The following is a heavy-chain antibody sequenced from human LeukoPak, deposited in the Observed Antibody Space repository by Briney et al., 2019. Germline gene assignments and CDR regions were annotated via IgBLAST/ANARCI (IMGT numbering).Heavy chain of an antibody. D-gene: IGHD1-26*01. CDR3: ARATWDNDFDY. CDR1: GYTFTSYD. J-gene: IGHJ4*02. CDR2: MNPNSGNT. V-gene: IGHV1-8*01. Sequence: ASVKVSCKASGYTFTSYDINWVRQATGQGLEWMGWMNPNSGNTGYAQKSQGRVTMTRNTSISTAYMELSSLRSEDTAVYYCARATWDNDFDYWGQGTLVTVSS.